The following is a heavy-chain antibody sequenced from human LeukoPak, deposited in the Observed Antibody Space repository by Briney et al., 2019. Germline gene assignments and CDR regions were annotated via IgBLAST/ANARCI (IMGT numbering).Heavy chain of an antibody. CDR2: ISGSGGST. CDR3: AKGKVGALNQNWFDP. V-gene: IGHV3-23*01. Sequence: GGSLRLSCAASGFTFSSYAMSWVRQAPGKGLEWVSAISGSGGSTYCADSVKGRFTISRDDSKNTLYLQMNSLRAEDTAVYYCAKGKVGALNQNWFDPWGQGTLVTVSS. D-gene: IGHD1-26*01. J-gene: IGHJ5*02. CDR1: GFTFSSYA.